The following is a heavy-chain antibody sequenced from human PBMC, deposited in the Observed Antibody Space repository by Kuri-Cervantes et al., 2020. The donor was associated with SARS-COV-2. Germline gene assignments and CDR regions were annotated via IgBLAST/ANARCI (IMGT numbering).Heavy chain of an antibody. J-gene: IGHJ4*02. CDR1: GFTFSSYE. CDR3: ARAFGTGQFDY. V-gene: IGHV4-34*01. D-gene: IGHD2-8*02. CDR2: INHSGST. Sequence: ESLKISCAASGFTFSSYEMNWVRQAPGKGLEWIGEINHSGSTNYNPSLKSRVAISLDTSKNQFSLKLSSVTAPDTAVYYCARAFGTGQFDYWGQGMLVTVSS.